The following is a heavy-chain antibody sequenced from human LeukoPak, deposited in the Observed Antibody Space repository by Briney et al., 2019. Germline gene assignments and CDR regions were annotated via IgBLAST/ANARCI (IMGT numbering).Heavy chain of an antibody. CDR1: GFTFSSYS. J-gene: IGHJ4*02. CDR2: VNNDGSST. Sequence: SGGSLRLSCAASGFTFSSYSVNWVRQAPGKGLVWVSRVNNDGSSTSYADSVKGRFTISRDNTKNTLYLQMNSLRAEDTAVYYCARDLNDLLQNYRSTWYPADYWGQGTLVTVSS. D-gene: IGHD6-13*01. CDR3: ARDLNDLLQNYRSTWYPADY. V-gene: IGHV3-74*01.